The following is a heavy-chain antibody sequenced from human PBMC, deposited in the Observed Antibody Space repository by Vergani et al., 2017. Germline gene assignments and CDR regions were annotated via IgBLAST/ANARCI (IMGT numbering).Heavy chain of an antibody. CDR1: GYSFTSYW. CDR2: IFPGDPDT. J-gene: IGHJ6*02. Sequence: EVQLVQSGAEVKKPGESLRISCKGSGYSFTSYWIGWVRQMPGKGLEWMGIIFPGDPDTRYSPSFQGQVTISADKSISTAYLQWSSLKASDTAMYYCATGAGSSSWKSYYYYGMDVWGQGTTVTVSS. V-gene: IGHV5-51*03. D-gene: IGHD6-13*01. CDR3: ATGAGSSSWKSYYYYGMDV.